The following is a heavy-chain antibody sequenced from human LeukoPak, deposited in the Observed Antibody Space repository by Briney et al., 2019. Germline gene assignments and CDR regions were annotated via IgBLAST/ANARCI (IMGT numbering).Heavy chain of an antibody. CDR2: INQDGSEK. D-gene: IGHD2-8*01. CDR3: ASCTNGVCTLGMDV. Sequence: GGSLRLSCGASGFTFSNYWMTWFRQAPGKGLEWVANINQDGSEKYYVDSAKGRFTISRDNAKNSLYLQMNSLRAEDTAVYYCASCTNGVCTLGMDVWGQGTTVTVSS. V-gene: IGHV3-7*03. J-gene: IGHJ6*02. CDR1: GFTFSNYW.